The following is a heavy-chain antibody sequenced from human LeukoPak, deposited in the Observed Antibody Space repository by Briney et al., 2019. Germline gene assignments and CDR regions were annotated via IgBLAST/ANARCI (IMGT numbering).Heavy chain of an antibody. Sequence: PSETLSLTCTVSGGSINSGVYYWSWIRQPPGKGLEWIGYIYYSGSTNYNPSLKSRVTISVDTSKNQFSLKLSSVTAADTAVYYCARAYYDILTGYYYFDYWGQGTLVTVSS. V-gene: IGHV4-61*08. D-gene: IGHD3-9*01. J-gene: IGHJ4*02. CDR2: IYYSGST. CDR1: GGSINSGVYY. CDR3: ARAYYDILTGYYYFDY.